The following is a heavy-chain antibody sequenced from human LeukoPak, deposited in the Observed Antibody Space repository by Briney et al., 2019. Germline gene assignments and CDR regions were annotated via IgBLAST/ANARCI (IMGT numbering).Heavy chain of an antibody. CDR3: AKRSRVRAAADLFDY. V-gene: IGHV3-23*01. J-gene: IGHJ4*02. CDR1: GFTFSSYS. CDR2: ISGSGGST. D-gene: IGHD6-13*01. Sequence: GGSLRLSCAASGFTFSSYSMSWVRQAPGKGLEWVSAISGSGGSTYYADSVKGRFTISRDNSKNMLYLQMNSLRAEDTAVYYCAKRSRVRAAADLFDYWGQGTLVTVSS.